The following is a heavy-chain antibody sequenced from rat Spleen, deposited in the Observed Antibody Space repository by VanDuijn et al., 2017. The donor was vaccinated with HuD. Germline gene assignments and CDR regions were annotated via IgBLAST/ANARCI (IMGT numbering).Heavy chain of an antibody. D-gene: IGHD1-11*01. CDR2: IWGDEST. CDR3: TRSYGGYTQHWFAY. J-gene: IGHJ3*01. V-gene: IGHV2-1*01. Sequence: QVQLKESGPGLMQPSQTLSLTCTVSGFSLISYRVHWVRQPPGKGLEWMGGIWGDESTNYNSGLQSRLSISRDTSKSQVFLEMKSLQTDDIGIYFCTRSYGGYTQHWFAYWGQGTLVTVPS. CDR1: GFSLISYR.